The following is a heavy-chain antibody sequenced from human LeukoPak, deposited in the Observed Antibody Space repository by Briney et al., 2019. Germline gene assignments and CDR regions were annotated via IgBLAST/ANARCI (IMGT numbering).Heavy chain of an antibody. D-gene: IGHD3-22*01. CDR1: GGSISPYY. CDR3: TRSYDSRGYYSYGLDV. V-gene: IGHV4-59*01. J-gene: IGHJ6*02. CDR2: VFYTGST. Sequence: SETLSLTCTVSGGSISPYYWSWIRQPPGKGLEWIGYVFYTGSTNCNPSLKSRVTISVDTSRNQFSLKLSSVTAADTAVYYCTRSYDSRGYYSYGLDVWGQGTTVTVS.